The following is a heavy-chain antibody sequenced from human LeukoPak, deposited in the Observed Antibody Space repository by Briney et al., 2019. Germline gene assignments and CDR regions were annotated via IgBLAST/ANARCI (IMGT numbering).Heavy chain of an antibody. Sequence: PSETLSLTCAVYGGSFNCYYWSWIRQPPGKGLEWIGEINHSGSTNYNPSLKSRVPISADTSKNQFSLKLSSVTAADTAVYYCARGSTYWYFDLWGRGTLVTVSS. V-gene: IGHV4-34*01. CDR1: GGSFNCYY. J-gene: IGHJ2*01. CDR2: INHSGST. CDR3: ARGSTYWYFDL.